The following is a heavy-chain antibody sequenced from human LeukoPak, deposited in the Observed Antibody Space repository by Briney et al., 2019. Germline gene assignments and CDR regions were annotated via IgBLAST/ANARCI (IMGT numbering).Heavy chain of an antibody. V-gene: IGHV1-69*05. CDR1: GGTFSSYA. J-gene: IGHJ6*03. D-gene: IGHD4-11*01. CDR2: IIPIFGTA. CDR3: ATSAYSNYSYYMDV. Sequence: ASVKVSCKASGGTFSSYAISWVRQAPGQGLEWMGGIIPIFGTANYAQKFQGRVTITTDESTSTAYMELSSLRSEDTAVYYCATSAYSNYSYYMDVWGKGTTSPSP.